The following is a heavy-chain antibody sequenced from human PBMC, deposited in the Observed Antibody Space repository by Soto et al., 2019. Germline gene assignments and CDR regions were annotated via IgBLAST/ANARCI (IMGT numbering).Heavy chain of an antibody. CDR1: GYTFTSSG. CDR3: ARGGDVNYYHGMDV. CDR2: ISAYNGKT. D-gene: IGHD5-12*01. Sequence: GASVKVSCKASGYTFTSSGISWVRQAPGQGLEWMGWISAYNGKTNYAQNVQGRVTMTTDTSTRTAYMDLRSLRSDDTAVYYCARGGDVNYYHGMDVWGQATTVTVS. V-gene: IGHV1-18*01. J-gene: IGHJ6*02.